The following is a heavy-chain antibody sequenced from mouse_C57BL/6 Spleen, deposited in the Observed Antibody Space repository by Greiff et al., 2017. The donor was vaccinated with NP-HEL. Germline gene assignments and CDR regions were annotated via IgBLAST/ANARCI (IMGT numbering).Heavy chain of an antibody. Sequence: VQRVESGAELAKPGASVKLSCKASGYTFTSYWMHWVKQRPGQGLEWIGYINPSSGYTKYNKKFKDKATLTADKSSSTAYMQLSSLTYEDSAVYYCAGGDSSGLAWFAYWGQGTLVTVSA. V-gene: IGHV1-7*01. D-gene: IGHD3-2*02. J-gene: IGHJ3*01. CDR3: AGGDSSGLAWFAY. CDR2: INPSSGYT. CDR1: GYTFTSYW.